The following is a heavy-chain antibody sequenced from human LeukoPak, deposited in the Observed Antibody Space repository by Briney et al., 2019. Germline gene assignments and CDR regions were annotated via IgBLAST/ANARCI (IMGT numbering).Heavy chain of an antibody. D-gene: IGHD6-19*01. CDR1: GYIFTSYW. J-gene: IGHJ4*02. Sequence: GESLMISCKGSGYIFTSYWISWVRQMPGKGLEWMGRIDPSDSYTNYSPSFQGHVTISADKSISTAYLQWSSLKASDTAMYYCARHSIAVASTGHFDYWGQGTLVTVSS. CDR2: IDPSDSYT. CDR3: ARHSIAVASTGHFDY. V-gene: IGHV5-10-1*01.